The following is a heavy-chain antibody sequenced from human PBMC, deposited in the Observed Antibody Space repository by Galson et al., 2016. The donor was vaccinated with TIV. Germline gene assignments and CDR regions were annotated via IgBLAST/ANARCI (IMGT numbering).Heavy chain of an antibody. CDR1: GGSFTDYY. J-gene: IGHJ3*01. CDR2: MNHSGSS. Sequence: LSLTCAVYGGSFTDYYWTWIRQPPGKGLEWIGEMNHSGSSNHNPSLESRITISVDTSRNQVSLRLTSVTAADTAVYYCVRRRVSGRAFDAWGQGTVVTVSS. CDR3: VRRRVSGRAFDA. D-gene: IGHD4-11*01. V-gene: IGHV4-34*01.